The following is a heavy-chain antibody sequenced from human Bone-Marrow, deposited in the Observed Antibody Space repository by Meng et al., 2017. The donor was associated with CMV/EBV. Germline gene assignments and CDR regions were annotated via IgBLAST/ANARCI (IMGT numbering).Heavy chain of an antibody. D-gene: IGHD2/OR15-2a*01. J-gene: IGHJ4*02. CDR2: INPNSGGT. V-gene: IGHV1-2*02. CDR3: ARENWSRNNFYDKIPLDC. Sequence: ASVKVSCKSSGYTFTAYYIHWVRQAPGQGLEWMGWINPNSGGTKFANTFQGRVTMTRDTSISTAYMELSRLRSDDTAVYYCARENWSRNNFYDKIPLDCWGQGTLVTVSS. CDR1: GYTFTAYY.